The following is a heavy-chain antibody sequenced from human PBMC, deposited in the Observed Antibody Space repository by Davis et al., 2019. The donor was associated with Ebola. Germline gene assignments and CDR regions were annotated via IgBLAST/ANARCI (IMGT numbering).Heavy chain of an antibody. V-gene: IGHV4-39*01. D-gene: IGHD1-26*01. CDR3: ARHRGPVGATSWFDP. CDR1: GGSIGTTSYY. J-gene: IGHJ5*02. CDR2: MYHSGST. Sequence: SETLSLTCAVSGGSIGTTSYYWGWIRQPPGKGLEWIASMYHSGSTYYNPPLKSRVTISVDTSQNQLSLKLSSVTAADTAIYYCARHRGPVGATSWFDPWGQGILVTVSS.